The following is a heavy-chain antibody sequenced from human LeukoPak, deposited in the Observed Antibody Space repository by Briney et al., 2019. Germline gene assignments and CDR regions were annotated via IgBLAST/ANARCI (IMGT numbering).Heavy chain of an antibody. CDR3: AKDPGGRNGYTY. CDR2: IRYDGSNK. J-gene: IGHJ4*02. Sequence: GGSLRLSCAASGFTFSSYGMHWVRQAPSKGLEWVAFIRYDGSNKYYEDSVKGRFTISRDNSKNMLYLQMNSLRAEDTAVYYCAKDPGGRNGYTYWGQGTLVTVSS. D-gene: IGHD1-26*01. CDR1: GFTFSSYG. V-gene: IGHV3-30*02.